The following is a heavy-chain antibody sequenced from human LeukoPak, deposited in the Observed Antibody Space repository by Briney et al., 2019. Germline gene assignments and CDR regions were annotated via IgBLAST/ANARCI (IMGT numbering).Heavy chain of an antibody. Sequence: PGGSLRLSCAASGFTFNNAWMSWVRQAPGKGLEWVGRIKSKTDGGTTDYAAPVKGRFTISRDHSKNTLYLQMNSLKIEDTAVYYCTTFLLLVVSLFDYWGQGTLVTVSS. CDR1: GFTFNNAW. CDR3: TTFLLLVVSLFDY. V-gene: IGHV3-15*01. J-gene: IGHJ4*02. D-gene: IGHD3-22*01. CDR2: IKSKTDGGTT.